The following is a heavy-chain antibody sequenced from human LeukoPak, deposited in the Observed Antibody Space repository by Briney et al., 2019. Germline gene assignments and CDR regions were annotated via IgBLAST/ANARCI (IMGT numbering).Heavy chain of an antibody. Sequence: ASVKVSCKASGYTFTSYGISWVRQAPGQGLEWMGWINTNTGNPTYAQGFTGRFVFSLDTSVSTAYLQISSLKAEDTAVYYCARDRSPWIQLWFYPDYWGQGTLVTVSS. CDR3: ARDRSPWIQLWFYPDY. V-gene: IGHV7-4-1*02. CDR2: INTNTGNP. CDR1: GYTFTSYG. D-gene: IGHD5-18*01. J-gene: IGHJ4*02.